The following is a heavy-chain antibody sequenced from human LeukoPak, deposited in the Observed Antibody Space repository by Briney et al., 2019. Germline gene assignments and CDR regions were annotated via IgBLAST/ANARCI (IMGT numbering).Heavy chain of an antibody. J-gene: IGHJ4*02. CDR1: GFTFSSYG. D-gene: IGHD3-22*01. CDR3: AKDHYRLRTMIVVVSSVDY. CDR2: ISYDGSNK. Sequence: GGSLRLSCAASGFTFSSYGMHWVRQAPGKGLERVAVISYDGSNKYYADSVKGRFAISRDNSKNTLYLQMNSLRAEDTAVYYCAKDHYRLRTMIVVVSSVDYWGQGTLVTVSS. V-gene: IGHV3-30*18.